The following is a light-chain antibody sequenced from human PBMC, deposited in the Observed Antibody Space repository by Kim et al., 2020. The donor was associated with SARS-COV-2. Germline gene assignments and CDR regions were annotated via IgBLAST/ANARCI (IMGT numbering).Light chain of an antibody. Sequence: SSELTQDPAVSVALGQTVRITCQGDSLRRYYTTWYQQKPGQAPILVIYGKNNRPSGIPDRFSGTSSGNTASLTITGTQAGDEADYYCNSRDSNGHVIFGG. V-gene: IGLV3-19*01. CDR2: GKN. CDR3: NSRDSNGHVI. CDR1: SLRRYY. J-gene: IGLJ2*01.